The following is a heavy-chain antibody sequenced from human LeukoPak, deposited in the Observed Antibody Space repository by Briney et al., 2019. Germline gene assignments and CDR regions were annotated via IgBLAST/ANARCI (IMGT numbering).Heavy chain of an antibody. CDR2: IASTGET. V-gene: IGHV3-13*01. D-gene: IGHD3-16*01. CDR1: GYTFSTFD. CDR3: VRGGEIGSDY. Sequence: GGSLRLSCAASGYTFSTFDMHWVRQASGRGLGWVSSIASTGETYYAGSVKGRFTISRENAKNSLYLQMNSLRAGDTAVYHCVRGGEIGSDYWGQGTLVTVSS. J-gene: IGHJ4*02.